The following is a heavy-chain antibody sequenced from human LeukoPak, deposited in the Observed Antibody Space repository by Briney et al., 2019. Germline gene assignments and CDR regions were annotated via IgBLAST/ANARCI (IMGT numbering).Heavy chain of an antibody. D-gene: IGHD3-9*01. V-gene: IGHV4-34*01. CDR3: ARGVVLRYFDWLKRSNWFDP. CDR2: INHSGST. J-gene: IGHJ5*02. Sequence: PSETLSLTCAVYSGSFSGYYWSWIRQPPGKGLEWIGEINHSGSTNYNPSLKSRVTISVDTSKNQFSLKLSSVTAADTAVYYCARGVVLRYFDWLKRSNWFDPWGQGTLVTVSS. CDR1: SGSFSGYY.